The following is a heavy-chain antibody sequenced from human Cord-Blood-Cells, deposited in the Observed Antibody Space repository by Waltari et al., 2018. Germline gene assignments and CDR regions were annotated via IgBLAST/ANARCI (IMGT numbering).Heavy chain of an antibody. J-gene: IGHJ4*02. D-gene: IGHD3-10*01. CDR2: INAGNGNT. CDR1: GYTFTSYA. V-gene: IGHV1-3*01. Sequence: QVQLVQSGAEVKKPGASVKVSCKASGYTFTSYAMHWVRQAPGQRLEWMGWINAGNGNTKYSQKCQGRVTITRDTSASTAYMELSSLRSEDTAVYYCARGGTYGSGSYYDHDYWGQGTLVTVSS. CDR3: ARGGTYGSGSYYDHDY.